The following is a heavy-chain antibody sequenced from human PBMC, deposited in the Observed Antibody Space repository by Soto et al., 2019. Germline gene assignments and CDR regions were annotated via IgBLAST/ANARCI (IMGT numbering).Heavy chain of an antibody. D-gene: IGHD3-22*01. CDR1: GHSISADY. Sequence: QVQLQESGPGLVKASETLSLSCTVSGHSISADYWSWIRQPAGKRLEWIGRADASGNTNYNPSLKSRVTMSVDTSKNQFFLKVGSVTAADTAMYFCARDVGGSVVPHWFDPWGQGALVTVSS. J-gene: IGHJ5*02. CDR2: ADASGNT. V-gene: IGHV4-4*07. CDR3: ARDVGGSVVPHWFDP.